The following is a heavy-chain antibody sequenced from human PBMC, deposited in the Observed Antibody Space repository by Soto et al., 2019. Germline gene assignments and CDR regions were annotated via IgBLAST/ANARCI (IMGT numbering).Heavy chain of an antibody. CDR1: GFTFSNYI. CDR2: ILHDGNNK. Sequence: QVQLVESGGGVVQPGRSLRLSCAASGFTFSNYIMHWVRQAPGKGLEWVAMILHDGNNKYYADSVKGRFTISSDNSKNTLYLQMNSLRTEDTAIYYCARDDEDGSYCDLGYWGQGTLVTVSS. CDR3: ARDDEDGSYCDLGY. J-gene: IGHJ4*02. D-gene: IGHD3-10*01. V-gene: IGHV3-30-3*01.